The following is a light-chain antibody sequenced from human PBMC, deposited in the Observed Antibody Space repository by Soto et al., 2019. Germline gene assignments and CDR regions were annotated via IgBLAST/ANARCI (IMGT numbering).Light chain of an antibody. CDR1: SSNIGSNT. Sequence: QSVLTQPPSASGTPGQRVTISCSGSSSNIGSNTVNWYQQVPGTAPKYVIYTNNQRPSGVPARFSGSQSGTSASLAISGLQSEDEAVYYCAAWDDTRNGQVFGGGTKLTVL. CDR2: TNN. CDR3: AAWDDTRNGQV. V-gene: IGLV1-44*01. J-gene: IGLJ3*02.